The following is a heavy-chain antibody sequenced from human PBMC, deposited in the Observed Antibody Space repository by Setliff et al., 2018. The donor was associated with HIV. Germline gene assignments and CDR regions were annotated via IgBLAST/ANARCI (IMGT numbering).Heavy chain of an antibody. D-gene: IGHD5-18*01. CDR2: IHDSGRT. J-gene: IGHJ5*02. V-gene: IGHV4-38-2*01. Sequence: SETLSLTCGVSGYSLTSGYYWGWIRQPPGKGLEWIGSIHDSGRTYYDPTLKSRVTISVDTSKNQFSLKMTSVTAADTALYYCSNWNTTIGEDAWGQGTLVTVSS. CDR3: SNWNTTIGEDA. CDR1: GYSLTSGYY.